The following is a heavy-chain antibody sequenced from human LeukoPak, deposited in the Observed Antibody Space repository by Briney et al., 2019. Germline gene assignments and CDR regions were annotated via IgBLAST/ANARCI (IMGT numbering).Heavy chain of an antibody. CDR2: IKQDGSEK. CDR3: ARHRSGGSQDDAFDI. J-gene: IGHJ3*02. D-gene: IGHD2-15*01. V-gene: IGHV3-7*01. CDR1: EFTFSTYW. Sequence: GGSLRLSCAASEFTFSTYWMSWVRQAPGKGLEWVADIKQDGSEKYYVDSVRGRFTISRQNAKNSLFLQMNSLRAEDTAVYYCARHRSGGSQDDAFDIWGQGTMVTVSS.